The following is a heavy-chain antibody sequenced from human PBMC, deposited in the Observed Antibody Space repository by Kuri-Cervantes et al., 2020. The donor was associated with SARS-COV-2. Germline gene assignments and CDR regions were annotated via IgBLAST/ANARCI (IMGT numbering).Heavy chain of an antibody. CDR2: IYYSGST. CDR3: ARDRRVVIGGGGLAGYMDV. J-gene: IGHJ6*03. CDR1: GGSISSSSYY. Sequence: SETLSLTCTVSGGSISSSSYYWGWIRQPPGKGLEWIGSIYYSGSTNYNPSPKSRVTISVDTSKNQFSLKLSSVTAADTAVYYCARDRRVVIGGGGLAGYMDVWGKGTTVTVSS. V-gene: IGHV4-39*07. D-gene: IGHD3-3*01.